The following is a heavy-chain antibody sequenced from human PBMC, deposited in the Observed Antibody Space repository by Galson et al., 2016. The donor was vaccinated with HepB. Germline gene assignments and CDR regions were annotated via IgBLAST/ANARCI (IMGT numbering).Heavy chain of an antibody. V-gene: IGHV3-64D*06. Sequence: SLRLSCAASGFTFSTYAMHWVRQAPGKGLEYVSGITTNGDDTKYADSVKGRFTIFRDNSKNTLYLQMRSLRAEDTAVYYCVKSNLAAPGGFYGMDVWGQGTTVTVSS. CDR1: GFTFSTYA. J-gene: IGHJ6*02. CDR2: ITTNGDDT. D-gene: IGHD6-13*01. CDR3: VKSNLAAPGGFYGMDV.